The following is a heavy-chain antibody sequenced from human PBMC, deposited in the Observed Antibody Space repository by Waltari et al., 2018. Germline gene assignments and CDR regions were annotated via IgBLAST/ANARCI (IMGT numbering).Heavy chain of an antibody. V-gene: IGHV4-38-2*02. D-gene: IGHD1-26*01. CDR1: GYSISSGYY. CDR3: VSGSYYDYFDY. CDR2: IYHSGST. Sequence: QVQLQESGPGLVKPSETLSLTCTVSGYSISSGYYWGWIRQPPGKGLEWIGSIYHSGSTYYNPSLKSRVTISVDTSKNQFSLKLSSVTAADTAVYYCVSGSYYDYFDYWGQGTLVTVSS. J-gene: IGHJ4*02.